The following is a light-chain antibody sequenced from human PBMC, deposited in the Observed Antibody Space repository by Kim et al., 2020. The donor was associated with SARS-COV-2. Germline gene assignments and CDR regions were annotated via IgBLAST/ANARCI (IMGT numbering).Light chain of an antibody. V-gene: IGLV3-1*01. Sequence: SYELTQPPSVSVSPGQTASITCSVDKLGDKYACWYQQKPGQSPVLVIYQDSKLPSGIPERFSGSNSGNTATLPISGTQPMDEADYYCQAWDSSTVVFGGG. CDR1: KLGDKY. CDR2: QDS. J-gene: IGLJ2*01. CDR3: QAWDSSTVV.